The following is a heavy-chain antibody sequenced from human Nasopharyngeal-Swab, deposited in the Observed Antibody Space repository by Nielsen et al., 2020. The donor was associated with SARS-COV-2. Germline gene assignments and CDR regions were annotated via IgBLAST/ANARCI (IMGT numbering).Heavy chain of an antibody. Sequence: GESPKIPCAAFGFTFSSYAMNSVRQAPGKGLEWVSYISSSGSTIYYADSVKGRFTISRDNAKNSLYLQMNSLRAEDTAVYYCARAVTMIVVYYYGMDVWGQGTTVTVSS. CDR1: GFTFSSYA. CDR3: ARAVTMIVVYYYGMDV. J-gene: IGHJ6*02. V-gene: IGHV3-48*03. D-gene: IGHD3-22*01. CDR2: ISSSGSTI.